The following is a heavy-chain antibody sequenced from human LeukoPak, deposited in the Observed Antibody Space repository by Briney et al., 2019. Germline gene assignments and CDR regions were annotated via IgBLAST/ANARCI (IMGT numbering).Heavy chain of an antibody. D-gene: IGHD5-18*01. J-gene: IGHJ4*02. CDR1: GYTLTSYG. CDR2: ISASTGNT. V-gene: IGHV1-18*01. Sequence: ASVKVSCKRSGYTLTSYGISWVRQAPGQGLEWMGWISASTGNTNYAQKLQGRVTMTTDTSTTTSYMELRSLRSDDTAVYYCARLIQGYKSDYWGQGTLVTVSS. CDR3: ARLIQGYKSDY.